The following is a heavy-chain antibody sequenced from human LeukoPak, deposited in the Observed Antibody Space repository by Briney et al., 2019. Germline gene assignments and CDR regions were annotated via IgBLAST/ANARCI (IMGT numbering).Heavy chain of an antibody. Sequence: GGSLRLSCAASGFTFSSYAMSWVRQAPGKGLEWVSGVRGSGGSTYYADSVKRRFTISRDNSKNTLYVQMNSLRVEDTAVYYCARTGSPGYYFDYWGQGTLVTVSS. J-gene: IGHJ4*02. CDR3: ARTGSPGYYFDY. CDR1: GFTFSSYA. V-gene: IGHV3-23*01. D-gene: IGHD1-1*01. CDR2: VRGSGGST.